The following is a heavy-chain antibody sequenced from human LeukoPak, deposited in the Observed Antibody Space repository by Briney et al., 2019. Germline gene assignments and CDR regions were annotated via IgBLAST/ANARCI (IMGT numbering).Heavy chain of an antibody. CDR2: ILYDGGNK. CDR3: ARDEGIWGSNVDY. J-gene: IGHJ4*02. D-gene: IGHD7-27*01. Sequence: GGSLRLSCAASGLTFSDFALHWVRQAPGKGLEWVAVILYDGGNKYYADFVKGRFTVSRDNSKNTLYLQMNNLRAEDTAVYYCARDEGIWGSNVDYWGQGTLVTVSS. CDR1: GLTFSDFA. V-gene: IGHV3-30*04.